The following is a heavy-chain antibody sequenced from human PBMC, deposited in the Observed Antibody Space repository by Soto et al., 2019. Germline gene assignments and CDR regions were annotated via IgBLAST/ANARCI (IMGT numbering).Heavy chain of an antibody. CDR3: ARLPRDCNKTSCYYGDY. J-gene: IGHJ4*02. CDR2: MYPGDSDT. D-gene: IGHD3-22*01. Sequence: GESLKISCRGSGYDFHTNWFGGVRQLPGRGLEWVGIMYPGDSDTRLLPSLQAHVTLSADVALSTAFLQWRSLKTSDSGMYFCARLPRDCNKTSCYYGDYWGQGISVSLSS. CDR1: GYDFHTNW. V-gene: IGHV5-51*01.